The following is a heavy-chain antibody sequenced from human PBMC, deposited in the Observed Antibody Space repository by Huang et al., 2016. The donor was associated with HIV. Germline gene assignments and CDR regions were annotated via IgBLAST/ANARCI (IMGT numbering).Heavy chain of an antibody. CDR1: GYTVRELS. CDR2: FDPEEGET. CDR3: ATSTPDVGAGVLRSAFDI. J-gene: IGHJ3*02. Sequence: QVQLVEAGAELKKPGASVRGCCRGSGYTVRELSLTGVRPAPEKGLGGRGGFDPEEGETIYAQRLQGRVTMTEETPTDTAYMELSSLRPEDTAVYYCATSTPDVGAGVLRSAFDIWGQGTMVTVSS. V-gene: IGHV1-24*01. D-gene: IGHD2-15*01.